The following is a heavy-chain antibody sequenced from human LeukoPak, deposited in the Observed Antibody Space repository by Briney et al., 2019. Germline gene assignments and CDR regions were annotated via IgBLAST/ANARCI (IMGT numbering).Heavy chain of an antibody. Sequence: GGSLRLSCAASGITLSSYGMSWVRQAPGKGLEWVSSISSTGGTTYYADSVKGRFTISRDNSKNTLYLQMNSLRAEDTAVYHCAREGIYSGYDFDYWGQGTLVTVSS. CDR2: ISSTGGTT. D-gene: IGHD5-12*01. CDR3: AREGIYSGYDFDY. CDR1: GITLSSYG. J-gene: IGHJ4*02. V-gene: IGHV3-23*01.